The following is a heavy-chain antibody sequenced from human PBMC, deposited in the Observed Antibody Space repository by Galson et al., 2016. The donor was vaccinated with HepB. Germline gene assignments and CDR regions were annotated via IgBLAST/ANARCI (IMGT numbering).Heavy chain of an antibody. CDR1: GVSISSSDW. Sequence: LSLTCAVSGVSISSSDWWSWVRQPPGQGLEWIGQLFHSGRVNYTPSLASRVTISIDTSNNHFPLRLTSVTAADTALYYCARQYWGGPSDYWGQGTLVIVSS. J-gene: IGHJ4*02. D-gene: IGHD2/OR15-2a*01. V-gene: IGHV4-4*02. CDR2: LFHSGRV. CDR3: ARQYWGGPSDY.